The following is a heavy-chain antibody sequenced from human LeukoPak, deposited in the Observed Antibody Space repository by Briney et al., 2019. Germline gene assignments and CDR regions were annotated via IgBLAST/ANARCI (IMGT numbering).Heavy chain of an antibody. CDR1: GGSISSYY. J-gene: IGHJ5*02. Sequence: SETLSLTCTVSGGSISSYYWSWIRQPPGKGLEWIGYIYYSGSTNYNPSLKSRVTISVDTSKNQFSLKLSSVTAADTAVYYCARANYYDSSGYSTWFDPWGQGTLATVSS. CDR2: IYYSGST. D-gene: IGHD3-22*01. V-gene: IGHV4-59*01. CDR3: ARANYYDSSGYSTWFDP.